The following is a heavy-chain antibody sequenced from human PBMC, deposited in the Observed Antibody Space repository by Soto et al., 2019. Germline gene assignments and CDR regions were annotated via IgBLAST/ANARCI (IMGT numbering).Heavy chain of an antibody. CDR2: ISGTGGDT. CDR1: GFTFSSYV. Sequence: EMQLLESGGGLVQPGGSMRLSCAAPGFTFSSYVMNWVRQAPGKGLEWVSTISGTGGDTYYADSVKGRFTVSRDNSKNTLFLQMDSLRAEDTAVYYCAKGNNGYALFFDYWGQRTLVTVSS. D-gene: IGHD5-12*01. CDR3: AKGNNGYALFFDY. V-gene: IGHV3-23*01. J-gene: IGHJ4*02.